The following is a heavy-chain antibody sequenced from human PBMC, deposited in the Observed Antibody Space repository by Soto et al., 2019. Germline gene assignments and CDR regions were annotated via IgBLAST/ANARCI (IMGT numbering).Heavy chain of an antibody. CDR2: IYNSKTT. CDR1: GSSVSGGIYY. D-gene: IGHD4-17*01. CDR3: ARYHDYGDYGYFDS. V-gene: IGHV4-61*01. J-gene: IGHJ4*02. Sequence: SETLSLTCTVSGSSVSGGIYYWTWIRHPPGKGLEWIGYIYNSKTTNYNASLRSRVTISVDTSKNQFSLRLTYVTAADTAVYYCARYHDYGDYGYFDSWGQGTMVTVSS.